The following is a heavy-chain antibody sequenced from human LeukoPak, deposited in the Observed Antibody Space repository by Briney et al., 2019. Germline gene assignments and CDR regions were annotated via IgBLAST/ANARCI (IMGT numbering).Heavy chain of an antibody. CDR3: ARDPYTSGSDY. CDR2: ISNGGNSGYTI. D-gene: IGHD6-19*01. Sequence: NLGGSLILSCAASGFTFSAYYMSWIRPAPGKGLEWVSYISNGGNSGYTIYYADSVKGRFTISGDNAKNSLYLQMNSLRAEDTAVYFCARDPYTSGSDYWGQGTLVTVSS. CDR1: GFTFSAYY. V-gene: IGHV3-11*01. J-gene: IGHJ4*02.